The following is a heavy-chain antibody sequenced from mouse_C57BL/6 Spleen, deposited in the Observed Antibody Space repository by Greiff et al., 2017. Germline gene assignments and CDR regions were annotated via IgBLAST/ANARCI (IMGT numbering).Heavy chain of an antibody. CDR1: GYSITSGYY. D-gene: IGHD2-4*01. V-gene: IGHV3-6*01. CDR2: ISYDGSN. CDR3: ARGLPYFDY. Sequence: ESGPGLVKPSQSLSLTCSVTGYSITSGYYWNWIRQFPGNKLEWMGYISYDGSNNYNPSLKNRISITRDTSKNQFFLKLNSVTTEDTATYYCARGLPYFDYWGQGTTLTVSS. J-gene: IGHJ2*01.